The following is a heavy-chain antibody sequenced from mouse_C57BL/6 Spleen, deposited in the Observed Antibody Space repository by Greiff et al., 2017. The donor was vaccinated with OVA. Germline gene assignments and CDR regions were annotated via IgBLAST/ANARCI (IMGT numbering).Heavy chain of an antibody. CDR2: IDPSDSYT. CDR3: ARGSYDSFAY. CDR1: GYTFTSYW. V-gene: IGHV1-59*01. Sequence: QVQLQQPGAELVRPGTSVKLSCKASGYTFTSYWMYWVKQRPGQGLEWIGVIDPSDSYTNYNQKFKGKATLTVDTSSSTAYMQLSSLTSEDSAVYYCARGSYDSFAYWGQGTLVTVSA. J-gene: IGHJ3*01. D-gene: IGHD2-4*01.